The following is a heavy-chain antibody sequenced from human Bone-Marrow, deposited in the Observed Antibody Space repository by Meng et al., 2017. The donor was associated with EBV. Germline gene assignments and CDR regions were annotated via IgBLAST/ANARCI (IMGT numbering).Heavy chain of an antibody. CDR2: IHGYRANT. V-gene: IGHV1-18*01. D-gene: IGHD3-10*01. J-gene: IGHJ4*02. CDR3: VRFSNYVLDH. Sequence: QVHLVQVGSEVQKPGASVRVSCKTSGYTFSSFTLNWVRQVPGQGFEWVGWIHGYRANTHYAQKFHGRVNMSTDTSTDTSYMELKNLRPDDTAIYYCVRFSNYVLDHWGQGTLVTVSS. CDR1: GYTFSSFT.